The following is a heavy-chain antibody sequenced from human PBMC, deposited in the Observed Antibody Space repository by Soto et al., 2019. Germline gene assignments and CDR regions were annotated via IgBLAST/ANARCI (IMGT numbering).Heavy chain of an antibody. CDR3: ARHVGYSSSGPHGSWFDP. V-gene: IGHV3-23*01. CDR2: ISVSGGST. J-gene: IGHJ5*02. CDR1: RFTFSSYA. D-gene: IGHD6-6*01. Sequence: GGSLRLSCAASRFTFSSYAMCWVRQAPGKGLEWVSSISVSGGSTYYADSVKGRFTISRDKSISTAYLQWSSLKASDTAMYYCARHVGYSSSGPHGSWFDPWGQGTLVTVSS.